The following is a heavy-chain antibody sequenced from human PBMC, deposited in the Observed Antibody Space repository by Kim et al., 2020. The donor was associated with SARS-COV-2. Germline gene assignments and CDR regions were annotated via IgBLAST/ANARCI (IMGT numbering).Heavy chain of an antibody. CDR1: GGSISSYY. Sequence: SETLSLTCTVSGGSISSYYWSWIRQPAGKGLEWIGRIYTSGSTNYNPSLKSRVTMSVDTSKNQFSLKLSSVTAADTAVYYCARDMQAGAAGAKYYYYYGMDVWGQGTTVTVSS. CDR2: IYTSGST. J-gene: IGHJ6*02. CDR3: ARDMQAGAAGAKYYYYYGMDV. D-gene: IGHD6-13*01. V-gene: IGHV4-4*07.